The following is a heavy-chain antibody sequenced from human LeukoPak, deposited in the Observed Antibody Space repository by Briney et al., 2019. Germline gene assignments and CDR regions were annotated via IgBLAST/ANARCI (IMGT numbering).Heavy chain of an antibody. D-gene: IGHD3-22*01. CDR3: AREVLEYYYDSSGFDY. J-gene: IGHJ4*02. V-gene: IGHV3-7*01. Sequence: GGSLRLSCAASGFTVSSNYMSWVRQAPGKGLEWVANIKQDGSEKYYVDSVKGRFTISRDNAKNSLYLQMNSLRAEDTAVYYCAREVLEYYYDSSGFDYWGQGTLVTVSS. CDR1: GFTVSSNY. CDR2: IKQDGSEK.